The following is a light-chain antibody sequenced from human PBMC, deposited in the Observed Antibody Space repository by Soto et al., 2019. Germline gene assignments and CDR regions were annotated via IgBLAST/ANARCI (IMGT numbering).Light chain of an antibody. CDR2: AAS. V-gene: IGKV3-20*01. Sequence: EVVLTQSPGTVSLSPGERVTLSCRASQSVISNYLAWYQQRPGQAPRLLIYAASSRATGIPDRFSGSGSGTDFTLSISRLEPEDFAVYYCQQYGSSLTWTFGQGTKVA. J-gene: IGKJ1*01. CDR3: QQYGSSLTWT. CDR1: QSVISNY.